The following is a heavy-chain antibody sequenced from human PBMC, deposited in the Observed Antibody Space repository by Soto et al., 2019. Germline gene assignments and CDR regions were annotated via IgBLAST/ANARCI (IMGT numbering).Heavy chain of an antibody. CDR1: GFNLSHPW. D-gene: IGHD3-9*01. J-gene: IGHJ4*02. Sequence: EVLLVESGGGLGKPGGSLRLSCAASGFNLSHPWMTWVRQAAGKGLEWVGHIKSKIDGGTADYAAPVKGRFTISRDDSKNMVYLQMNSLITEDTAVYYCTTGIYYDLLTGHHNVAYWGQGTLVTVSS. CDR3: TTGIYYDLLTGHHNVAY. V-gene: IGHV3-15*01. CDR2: IKSKIDGGTA.